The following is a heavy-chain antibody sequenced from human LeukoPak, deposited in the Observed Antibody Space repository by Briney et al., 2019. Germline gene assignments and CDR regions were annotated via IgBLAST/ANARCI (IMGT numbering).Heavy chain of an antibody. J-gene: IGHJ4*02. D-gene: IGHD5-12*01. CDR1: GASISSYF. CDR3: ARGSYSGYEYRFDY. V-gene: IGHV4-59*01. Sequence: PSETLSLTCTVSGASISSYFWTWIRQPAGKGLEWIGYIYYSGSTNYNPSLKSRVTISVDTSKNQFSLKLSSVTAADTAVYYCARGSYSGYEYRFDYWGQGTLVTVSS. CDR2: IYYSGST.